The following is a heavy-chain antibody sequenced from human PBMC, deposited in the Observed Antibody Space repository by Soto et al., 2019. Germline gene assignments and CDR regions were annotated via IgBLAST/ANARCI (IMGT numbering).Heavy chain of an antibody. D-gene: IGHD3-22*01. J-gene: IGHJ4*02. CDR2: IKQDGSEK. CDR3: ARDLVPYYYDSSGYYRFDY. CDR1: GFTFSSYW. Sequence: GGSLRLSCAASGFTFSSYWMSWVCQAPGKGLEWVANIKQDGSEKYYVDSVKGRFTISRDNAKNSLYLQMNSLRAEDTAVYYCARDLVPYYYDSSGYYRFDYWGQGTLVTVSS. V-gene: IGHV3-7*01.